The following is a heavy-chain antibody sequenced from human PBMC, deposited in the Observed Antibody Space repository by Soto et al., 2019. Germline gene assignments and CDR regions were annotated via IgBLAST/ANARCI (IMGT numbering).Heavy chain of an antibody. D-gene: IGHD3-22*01. CDR1: GGTFSSYA. V-gene: IGHV1-69*13. CDR3: ARAEDYDSSGYYYGYFDY. J-gene: IGHJ4*02. Sequence: SVKVSCKASGGTFSSYAISWVRQAPGQGLEWMGGIIPIFGTANYAQKFQGRVTITADESTSTAYMELSSLRSEDTAVYYCARAEDYDSSGYYYGYFDYWGQGTLVTVSS. CDR2: IIPIFGTA.